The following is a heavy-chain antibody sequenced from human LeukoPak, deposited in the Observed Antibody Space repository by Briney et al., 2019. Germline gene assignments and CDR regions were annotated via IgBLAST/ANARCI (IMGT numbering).Heavy chain of an antibody. CDR3: ARHLTGSSVCIEY. V-gene: IGHV4-4*09. CDR1: GGSISSYY. CDR2: IYSSGST. D-gene: IGHD2-8*02. Sequence: PSETLSLTCTVSGGSISSYYWSWIRQPPGKGLEWIGYIYSSGSTNYTPSLKSRVTISIDTSKNQFSLKLSSVTAADTAVYYCARHLTGSSVCIEYWGQGTLVTVSS. J-gene: IGHJ4*02.